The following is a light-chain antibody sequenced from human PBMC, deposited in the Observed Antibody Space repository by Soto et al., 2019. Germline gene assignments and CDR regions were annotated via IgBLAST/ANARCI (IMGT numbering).Light chain of an antibody. J-gene: IGKJ4*01. CDR2: CAT. CDR3: QNRAGWSPALP. V-gene: IGKV3-11*01. CDR1: ESVSNA. Sequence: PGERATLSCSTSESVSNASAWYLQKPDQAHRLFIYCATTRASRPPASFSAGRSGADFSLTLSSLEPEDFAGYFCQNRAGWSPALPLGGGPRVDIK.